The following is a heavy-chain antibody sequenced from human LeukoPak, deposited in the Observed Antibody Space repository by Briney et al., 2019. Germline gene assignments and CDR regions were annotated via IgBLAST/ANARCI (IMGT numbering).Heavy chain of an antibody. CDR3: ARRDVVVTGHYFDY. Sequence: PGGSLRLSCAASGFSFWSYGMSWVRQAPGKGLEWVSTTTDSGASTWYADSVKGQFTISRDNSKNTLQLQMNSLRAEDTAVYYCARRDVVVTGHYFDYWGQGILVTVSS. J-gene: IGHJ4*02. CDR2: TTDSGAST. D-gene: IGHD2-21*02. V-gene: IGHV3-23*01. CDR1: GFSFWSYG.